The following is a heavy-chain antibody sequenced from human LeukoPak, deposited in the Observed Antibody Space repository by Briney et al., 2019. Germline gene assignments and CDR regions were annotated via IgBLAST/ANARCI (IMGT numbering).Heavy chain of an antibody. CDR1: GYTSTGYY. J-gene: IGHJ4*02. CDR3: ASSGSSWEPIDY. V-gene: IGHV1-2*02. CDR2: INPNSGGT. Sequence: EASVKVSCKASGYTSTGYYMHWVRQAPGRGLEWMGWINPNSGGTNYAQKFQGRVTMTRDTSISTAYMELSRLRSDDTAVYYCASSGSSWEPIDYWGQGTLVTVSS. D-gene: IGHD6-13*01.